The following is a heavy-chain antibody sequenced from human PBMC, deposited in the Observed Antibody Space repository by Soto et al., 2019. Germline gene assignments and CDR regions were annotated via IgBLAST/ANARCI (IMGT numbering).Heavy chain of an antibody. Sequence: EVQLLESGGGLVQPGGSLKLSCAASEFTFSSYAMSWVRQAPGKGLEWVSGISGTGRVTNYAESVKGRFTISRDNPKNTLYLQMNSMRDEDTAVYYCAKDVHYDIVTGIEYFHHWGQGTLVTVSS. V-gene: IGHV3-23*01. CDR1: EFTFSSYA. J-gene: IGHJ1*01. D-gene: IGHD3-9*01. CDR3: AKDVHYDIVTGIEYFHH. CDR2: ISGTGRVT.